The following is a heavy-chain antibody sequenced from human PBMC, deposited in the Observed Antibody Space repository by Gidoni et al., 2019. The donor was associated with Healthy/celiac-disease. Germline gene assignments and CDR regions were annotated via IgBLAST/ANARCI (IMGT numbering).Heavy chain of an antibody. V-gene: IGHV3-66*01. CDR3: ARGDTIFGVVTYYYYGMDV. CDR1: GFTVSSNS. J-gene: IGHJ6*02. CDR2: IYSGGST. Sequence: EVQLVESGGGLVQPGGSLRLSCAASGFTVSSNSMSWVRQAPGKGLEWVSVIYSGGSTYYADSVKGRFTISRDNSKNTLYLQMNSLRAEDTAVYYCARGDTIFGVVTYYYYGMDVWGQGTTVTVSS. D-gene: IGHD3-3*01.